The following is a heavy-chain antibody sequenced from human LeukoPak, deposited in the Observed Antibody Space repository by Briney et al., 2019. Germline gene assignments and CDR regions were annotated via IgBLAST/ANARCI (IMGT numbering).Heavy chain of an antibody. CDR3: ARDRRIQLWALTDY. V-gene: IGHV3-74*01. CDR1: GFTFSSYS. D-gene: IGHD5-18*01. CDR2: INSDGSST. Sequence: GGSLRLSCAASGFTFSSYSMNWVRQAPGKGLVWVSRINSDGSSTSYADSVKGRFTISRDNAKNTLYLQMNSLRAEDTAVYYCARDRRIQLWALTDYWGQGTLVTVSS. J-gene: IGHJ4*02.